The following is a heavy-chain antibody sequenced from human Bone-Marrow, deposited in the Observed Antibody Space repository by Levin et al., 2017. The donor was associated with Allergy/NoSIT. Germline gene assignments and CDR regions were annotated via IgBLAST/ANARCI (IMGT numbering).Heavy chain of an antibody. J-gene: IGHJ4*02. CDR3: ARNCGGDCYPDY. CDR2: INPNSGGT. Sequence: ASVKVSCKASGYTFTGYYMHWVRQAPGQGLEWMGWINPNSGGTNYAQKFQGRVTMTRDTSISTAYMELSRLRSDDTAVYYCARNCGGDCYPDYWGQGTLVTVSS. CDR1: GYTFTGYY. D-gene: IGHD2-21*02. V-gene: IGHV1-2*02.